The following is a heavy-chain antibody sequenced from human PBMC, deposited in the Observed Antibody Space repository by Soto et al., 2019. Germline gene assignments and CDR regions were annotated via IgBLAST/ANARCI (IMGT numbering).Heavy chain of an antibody. V-gene: IGHV3-33*01. CDR3: ARETVPYSSSWPYYYGMDV. CDR2: IWYDGSNK. CDR1: GFTFSSYG. J-gene: IGHJ6*02. Sequence: GGSLRLSCAASGFTFSSYGMHWVRQAPGKGLEWVAVIWYDGSNKYYADYVKGRFTISRDNSKNTLYLQMNSLRAEDTAVYYCARETVPYSSSWPYYYGMDVWGQGTTVTVSS. D-gene: IGHD6-13*01.